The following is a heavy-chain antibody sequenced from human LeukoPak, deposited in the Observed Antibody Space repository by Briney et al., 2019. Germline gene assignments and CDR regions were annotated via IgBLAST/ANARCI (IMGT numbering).Heavy chain of an antibody. J-gene: IGHJ4*02. Sequence: GGSLRLSCAASGFTFSSYSINCVRQAPGKGLEWVSSISSSSSYIYYADSVKGRFTISRDNAKNSLYLQMNSLRAEDTAVYYCARDRSVYLGYWGQGTLVTVSS. CDR1: GFTFSSYS. D-gene: IGHD3-3*01. V-gene: IGHV3-21*01. CDR2: ISSSSSYI. CDR3: ARDRSVYLGY.